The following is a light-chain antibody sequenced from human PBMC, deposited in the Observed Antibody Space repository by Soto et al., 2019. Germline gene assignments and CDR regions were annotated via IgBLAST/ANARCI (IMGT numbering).Light chain of an antibody. CDR1: QSVSSSY. Sequence: ENVLTQSPGTLSLSPGERATLSCRASQSVSSSYLAWYQQKPGQAPRLLIYDTSSRATGIPDRFSGSGSGTDFTLTISRLEPEDFAVYYCQQYVTSPPMYTFGQGTKLESK. V-gene: IGKV3-20*01. CDR2: DTS. J-gene: IGKJ2*01. CDR3: QQYVTSPPMYT.